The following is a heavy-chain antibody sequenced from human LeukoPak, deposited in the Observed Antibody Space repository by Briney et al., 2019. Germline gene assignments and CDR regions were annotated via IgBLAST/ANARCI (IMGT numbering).Heavy chain of an antibody. CDR1: GASITGSGYY. J-gene: IGHJ4*02. Sequence: SETLSLTCPVSGASITGSGYYWGWIRQPPGKGREWIGNIYYSGSTYYNASLRSRVTISIDPSKNQFSLSLSSVTAADTAMYYCAKSGGYGLIDYWGEGTLVTVSS. CDR3: AKSGGYGLIDY. V-gene: IGHV4-39*01. CDR2: IYYSGST. D-gene: IGHD1-26*01.